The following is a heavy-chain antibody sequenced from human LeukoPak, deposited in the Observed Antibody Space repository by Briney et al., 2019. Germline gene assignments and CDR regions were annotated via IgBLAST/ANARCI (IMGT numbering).Heavy chain of an antibody. D-gene: IGHD4-17*01. CDR3: TTILFDYVDYFDY. CDR1: GFTFNNYA. J-gene: IGHJ4*02. Sequence: GGYLRLSCSASGFTFNNYAIHWVRQAPGKGLEYVSGINTDGGTTYYADSVKGRFTMSRDNSMNTLYLQMSSLRPEDTAVYYCTTILFDYVDYFDYWGQGTLVTVSS. CDR2: INTDGGTT. V-gene: IGHV3-64D*06.